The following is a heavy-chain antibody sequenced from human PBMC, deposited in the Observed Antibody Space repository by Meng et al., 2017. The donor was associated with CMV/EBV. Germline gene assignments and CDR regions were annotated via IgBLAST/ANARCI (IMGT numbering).Heavy chain of an antibody. Sequence: GGSLRLSCAASGFTFSSYWMSWVRQAPGKGLEWVANIKQDGSEKYYVDSVKGRFTISRDNAKNSLYLQMNSLRAEDTAVYYCARETTGSAYGDYDDAFDIWGQGTMVTVSS. CDR3: ARETTGSAYGDYDDAFDI. CDR1: GFTFSSYW. V-gene: IGHV3-7*01. J-gene: IGHJ3*02. D-gene: IGHD4-17*01. CDR2: IKQDGSEK.